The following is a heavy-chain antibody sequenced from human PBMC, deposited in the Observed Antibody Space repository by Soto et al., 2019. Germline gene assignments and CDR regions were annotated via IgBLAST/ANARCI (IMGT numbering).Heavy chain of an antibody. V-gene: IGHV1-69*13. D-gene: IGHD2-15*01. CDR1: GGTFSTYA. CDR2: IVPIFGTT. J-gene: IGHJ6*02. Sequence: EASVKVSCKVSGGTFSTYAIDWVRLAPGHGLEWMGGIVPIFGTTYYTQKFQGRATIIADDSTTTAYLEMSSLRSEDTAIYYCARVDLLDGLYNYHGLDVCGQGTSVPVSS. CDR3: ARVDLLDGLYNYHGLDV.